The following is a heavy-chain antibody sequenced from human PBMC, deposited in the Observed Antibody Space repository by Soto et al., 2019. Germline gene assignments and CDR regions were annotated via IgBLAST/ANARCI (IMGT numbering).Heavy chain of an antibody. CDR3: AKVPIFMGYYDSSGYPPPFDY. CDR1: GFTFSSYA. V-gene: IGHV3-23*01. Sequence: PGGSLRLSCAASGFTFSSYAMSWVRQAPGKGLEWVSAISGSGGSTYYADSVKGRFTISRDNSKNTLYLQMNSLRAEDTAVYYCAKVPIFMGYYDSSGYPPPFDYWGQGTLVTVSS. J-gene: IGHJ4*02. D-gene: IGHD3-22*01. CDR2: ISGSGGST.